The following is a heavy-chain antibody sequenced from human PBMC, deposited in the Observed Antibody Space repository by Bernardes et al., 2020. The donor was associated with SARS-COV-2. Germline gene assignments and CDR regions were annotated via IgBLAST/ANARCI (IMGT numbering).Heavy chain of an antibody. CDR2: ISKNGVT. J-gene: IGHJ4*02. Sequence: ASVKVSCKASGYTFTDYYVHWVRQAPGQGLEWMGCISKNGVTTSAQKFQGRVTMTRDTSSSTTYMVLSTLTSDDTAVYHCARGWDSGWYYFDYWGQGTLVTVSS. CDR1: GYTFTDYY. D-gene: IGHD6-19*01. V-gene: IGHV1-2*02. CDR3: ARGWDSGWYYFDY.